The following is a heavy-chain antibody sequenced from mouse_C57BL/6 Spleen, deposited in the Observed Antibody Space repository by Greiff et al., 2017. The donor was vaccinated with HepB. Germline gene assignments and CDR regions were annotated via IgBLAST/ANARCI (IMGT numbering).Heavy chain of an antibody. V-gene: IGHV14-3*01. CDR3: ARGDYYGSSSRYAMDY. J-gene: IGHJ4*01. Sequence: EVQLQQSVAELVRPGASVKLSCTASGFNIKNTYMHWVKQRPEQGLEWIGRIDPANGNTKYAPKFPGKATITADTSSNTAYLQLSSLTSEDTAIYYCARGDYYGSSSRYAMDYWVQGTSVTVSS. CDR1: GFNIKNTY. D-gene: IGHD1-1*01. CDR2: IDPANGNT.